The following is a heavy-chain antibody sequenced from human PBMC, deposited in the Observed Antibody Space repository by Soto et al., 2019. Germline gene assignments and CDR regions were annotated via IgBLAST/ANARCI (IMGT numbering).Heavy chain of an antibody. CDR1: GFTFSSHG. V-gene: IGHV3-33*01. D-gene: IGHD3-10*01. CDR3: TRDRGLWFGELVQRREERYYYGMDV. J-gene: IGHJ6*02. Sequence: GVLLRCSCAASGFTFSSHGIHSVRQATGKGLDSAEVIWYHGSNKYYADSVKGRLTSSRDNSKNALYLQMNSLRAEDTAVYCCTRDRGLWFGELVQRREERYYYGMDVWGQGTTVTVSS. CDR2: IWYHGSNK.